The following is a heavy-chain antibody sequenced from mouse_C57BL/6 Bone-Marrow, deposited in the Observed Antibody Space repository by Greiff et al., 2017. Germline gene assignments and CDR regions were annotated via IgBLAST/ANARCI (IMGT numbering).Heavy chain of an antibody. Sequence: VQLQQSGAELARPGALVKMSCKASGYTFTSYTMHWVNQRPGPGLEWIGYIIPSSGYTKYNQKFKDKATLTADKSSSTAYMQLCSLTSEDSAVYYCAGFATVVARGFAYWGQGTLVTVSA. CDR1: GYTFTSYT. V-gene: IGHV1-4*01. CDR3: AGFATVVARGFAY. J-gene: IGHJ3*01. D-gene: IGHD1-1*01. CDR2: IIPSSGYT.